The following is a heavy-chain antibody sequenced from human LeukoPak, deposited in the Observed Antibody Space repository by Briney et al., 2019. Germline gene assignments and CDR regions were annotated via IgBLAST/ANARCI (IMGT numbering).Heavy chain of an antibody. J-gene: IGHJ3*02. CDR1: GFSYYTSW. D-gene: IGHD1-26*01. CDR3: ARDSGSYAFDI. Sequence: GGSLRLSCAASGFSYYTSWMSWVRQAPGKGLEWVANIKEDGSEKYYADSVKGRFTISRDDAKNSLYLQMNSLRAEDTAVYYCARDSGSYAFDIWGQGTMVTVSS. CDR2: IKEDGSEK. V-gene: IGHV3-7*01.